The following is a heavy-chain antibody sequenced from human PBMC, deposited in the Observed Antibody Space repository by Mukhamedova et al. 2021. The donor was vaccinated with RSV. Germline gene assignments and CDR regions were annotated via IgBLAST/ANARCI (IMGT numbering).Heavy chain of an antibody. V-gene: IGHV1-2*06. J-gene: IGHJ4*02. CDR2: INPNSGGT. Sequence: VRQAPGQGLEWMGRINPNSGGTNYAQKFQGRVTMTRDTSISTAYMELSRLRSDDTAVYYCARGSYSSGWYNFDYWGQGNLVTVS. D-gene: IGHD6-19*01. CDR3: ARGSYSSGWYNFDY.